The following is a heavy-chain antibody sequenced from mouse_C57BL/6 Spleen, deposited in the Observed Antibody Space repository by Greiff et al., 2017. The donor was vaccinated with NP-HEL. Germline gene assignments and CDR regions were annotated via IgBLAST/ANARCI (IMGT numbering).Heavy chain of an antibody. CDR2: IDPENGDP. J-gene: IGHJ3*01. V-gene: IGHV14-4*01. Sequence: EVQLQQSGAELVRPGASVKLSCTASGFNIKDDYMHWVKQRPEQGLEWIGWIDPENGDPEYASKFQGKATITADTSSNTAYLQLSSLTSEDTAVYYCTTGEQLRLGFAYWGQGTLVTVSA. CDR3: TTGEQLRLGFAY. CDR1: GFNIKDDY. D-gene: IGHD3-2*02.